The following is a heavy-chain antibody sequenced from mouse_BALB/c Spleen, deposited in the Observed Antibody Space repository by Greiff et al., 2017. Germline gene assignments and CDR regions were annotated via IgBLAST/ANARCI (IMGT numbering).Heavy chain of an antibody. J-gene: IGHJ4*01. D-gene: IGHD1-1*01. CDR3: ARIDYYGGAMDY. V-gene: IGHV3-8*02. CDR2: ISYSGST. Sequence: EVKVEESGPSLVKPSQTLSLTCSVTGDSITSGYWNWVRKFPGNKLEYMGYISYSGSTYYNPSLKSRISITRDTSKNQYYLQLNSVTTEDTATYYCARIDYYGGAMDYWGQGTSVTVSS. CDR1: GDSITSGY.